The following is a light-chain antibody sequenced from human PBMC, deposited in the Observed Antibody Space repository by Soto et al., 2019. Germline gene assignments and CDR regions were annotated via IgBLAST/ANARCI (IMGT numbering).Light chain of an antibody. Sequence: EIVMTQSPATLSVSPGERATLSCRASQSVSTNLAWYQQKPGQAPTLLIYSASTRATGIPARFSGSGSETEFTLTISSLQSEDVAVYYCQQYINWPPTYTFGQGTNLEIK. J-gene: IGKJ2*01. CDR1: QSVSTN. CDR3: QQYINWPPTYT. CDR2: SAS. V-gene: IGKV3-15*01.